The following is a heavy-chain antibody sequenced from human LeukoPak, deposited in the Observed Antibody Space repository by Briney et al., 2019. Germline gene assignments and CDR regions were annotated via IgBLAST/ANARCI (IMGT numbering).Heavy chain of an antibody. J-gene: IGHJ6*02. D-gene: IGHD2-2*01. V-gene: IGHV1-18*01. CDR1: GYTFTSYG. CDR3: ARDRARDIVVVHFYYYYGMDV. CDR2: ISAYNGNT. Sequence: ASVKVSCKASGYTFTSYGISWVRQAPGQGLEWMGWISAYNGNTNYAQKLQGRVTMTTDTSTSTAYMELRSLRSDDTAVYYCARDRARDIVVVHFYYYYGMDVWGQGTTVTVSS.